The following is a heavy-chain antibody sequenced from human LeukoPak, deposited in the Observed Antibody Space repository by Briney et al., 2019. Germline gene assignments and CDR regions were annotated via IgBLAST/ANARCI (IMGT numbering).Heavy chain of an antibody. D-gene: IGHD1-26*01. CDR2: IYYSGGT. CDR3: ATGPWELLDF. J-gene: IGHJ4*02. V-gene: IGHV4-39*01. Sequence: SEILSLTCTVSGGSISSSSYYWGWIRQPPGKGLEWIGNIYYSGGTYYNPSLKSRVTISVDTSKNQFSLKLSSVTAADTAVYYCATGPWELLDFWGQGTLVTVSS. CDR1: GGSISSSSYY.